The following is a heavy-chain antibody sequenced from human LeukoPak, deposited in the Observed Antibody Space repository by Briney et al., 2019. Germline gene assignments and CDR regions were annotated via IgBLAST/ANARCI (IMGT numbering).Heavy chain of an antibody. Sequence: PGGSLRLSCAASGFTFSSYSMNWVRQAPGKGLEWVSGLSGSGSYTFYADSVKGRFTISRDNSKNTLYLQMISLRADDTAIYYCAKGGHYGLLTGYYHSMDVWGQGTTVTVSS. V-gene: IGHV3-23*01. CDR3: AKGGHYGLLTGYYHSMDV. CDR2: LSGSGSYT. D-gene: IGHD3-9*01. J-gene: IGHJ6*02. CDR1: GFTFSSYS.